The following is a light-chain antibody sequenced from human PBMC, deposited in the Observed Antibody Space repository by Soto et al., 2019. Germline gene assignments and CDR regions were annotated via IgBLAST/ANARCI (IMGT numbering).Light chain of an antibody. Sequence: IVLTQSPATLSSFPGDRVTLSCRASQAVNTRLAWYQHRPGQAPRLLISDASTWATGIPVRFTGSDSGTEFTLSISSLPSEDFADYYCQQRSNWPTFGQGTRLEIK. V-gene: IGKV3D-11*01. CDR3: QQRSNWPT. CDR2: DAS. J-gene: IGKJ5*01. CDR1: QAVNTR.